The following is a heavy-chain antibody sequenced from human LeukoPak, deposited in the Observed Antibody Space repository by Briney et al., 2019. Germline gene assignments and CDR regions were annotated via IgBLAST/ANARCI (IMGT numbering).Heavy chain of an antibody. CDR3: ARAGGWESYYDFWSGYYSLAEYFQH. D-gene: IGHD3-3*01. Sequence: ASVKVSCKASGYTFTSYGISWVRQAPGQGLEWMGWISAYNGNTNYAQKLQGRVTMTTDTSTSTAYMELRSLRSDDTAVYYCARAGGWESYYDFWSGYYSLAEYFQHWGQGTLVTVSS. CDR1: GYTFTSYG. CDR2: ISAYNGNT. J-gene: IGHJ1*01. V-gene: IGHV1-18*01.